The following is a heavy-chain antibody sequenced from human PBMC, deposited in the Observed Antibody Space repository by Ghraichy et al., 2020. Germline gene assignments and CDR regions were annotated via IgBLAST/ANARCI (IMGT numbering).Heavy chain of an antibody. J-gene: IGHJ6*02. CDR1: GGSFSGYY. D-gene: IGHD6-19*01. Sequence: SETLSLTCAVYGGSFSGYYWSWIRQPPGKGLEWIGEINHSGSTNYNPSLKSRVTISVDTSKNQFSLKLSSVTAADRAVYYCARGRIAVAGPSRSTTGGTTVRYYYYGMDVWGQGTTVTVSS. CDR3: ARGRIAVAGPSRSTTGGTTVRYYYYGMDV. CDR2: INHSGST. V-gene: IGHV4-34*01.